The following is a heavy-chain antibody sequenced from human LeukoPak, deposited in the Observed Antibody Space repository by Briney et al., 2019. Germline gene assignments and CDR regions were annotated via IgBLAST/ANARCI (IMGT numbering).Heavy chain of an antibody. CDR3: ARFSSSGWYFDY. CDR1: GFTFSSYA. CDR2: ISYDGSNK. D-gene: IGHD6-19*01. Sequence: GRSLRLSCVASGFTFSSYAMHWVRQAPGKGLEWVAVISYDGSNKYYADSVKGRFTISRDNSKNTLYLQMNSLRAEDTAVYYCARFSSSGWYFDYWGQGTLVTVSS. J-gene: IGHJ4*02. V-gene: IGHV3-30*04.